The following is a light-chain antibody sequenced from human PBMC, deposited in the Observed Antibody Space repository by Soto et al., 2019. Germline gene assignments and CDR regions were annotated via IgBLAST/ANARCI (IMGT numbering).Light chain of an antibody. CDR1: QSISNY. J-gene: IGKJ1*01. CDR2: AAS. Sequence: DIQMTQSPSSLSASVGDRVTITCRASQSISNYLNWYEQKSGKAPKLLIYAASILQTGVPSRFSGGDSGTDFTLPISGLQPEYFATYYCQQSHGPPRSFGQGTKVEFK. CDR3: QQSHGPPRS. V-gene: IGKV1-39*01.